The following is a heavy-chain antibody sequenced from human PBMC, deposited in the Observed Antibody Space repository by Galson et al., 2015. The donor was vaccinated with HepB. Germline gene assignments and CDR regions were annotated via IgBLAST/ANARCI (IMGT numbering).Heavy chain of an antibody. CDR1: GNIFSADY. CDR2: IIPILGIA. J-gene: IGHJ6*02. V-gene: IGHV1-69*02. D-gene: IGHD5-18*01. Sequence: SVKVSCKASGNIFSADYYHWVRQAPGQGLEWMGRIIPILGIANYAQKFQGRVTITADKSTSTAYMELSSLRSEDTAVYYCARGDTVVDTAMVSMDVWGQGTTVTVSS. CDR3: ARGDTVVDTAMVSMDV.